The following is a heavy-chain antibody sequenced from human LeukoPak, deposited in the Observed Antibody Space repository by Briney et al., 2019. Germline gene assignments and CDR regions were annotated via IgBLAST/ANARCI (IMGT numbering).Heavy chain of an antibody. CDR2: ISGSGGIT. Sequence: PGGSLRLSCAASGFTFSIYGMSWVRQAPGKGLEWVSAISGSGGITYYADSVKGRVTISRDNSKNTLYLQMNSLRAEDTAVYYYATARGVIQPNWFDPWGQGTLVTVSS. CDR3: ATARGVIQPNWFDP. V-gene: IGHV3-23*01. D-gene: IGHD3-10*01. J-gene: IGHJ5*02. CDR1: GFTFSIYG.